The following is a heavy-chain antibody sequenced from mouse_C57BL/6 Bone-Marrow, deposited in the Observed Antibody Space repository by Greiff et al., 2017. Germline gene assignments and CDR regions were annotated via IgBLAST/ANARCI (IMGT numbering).Heavy chain of an antibody. J-gene: IGHJ2*01. Sequence: VQLQQSGAELVRPGASVKLSCTASGFNIKDDYMHWVKQRPEQGLEWIGWIDPENGDTEYASKVQGKATITADTSSNTAYLQLSSLTSEDTAVYYCTTSNGSSGDYWGQGTTLTVSS. CDR2: IDPENGDT. D-gene: IGHD1-1*01. CDR3: TTSNGSSGDY. CDR1: GFNIKDDY. V-gene: IGHV14-4*01.